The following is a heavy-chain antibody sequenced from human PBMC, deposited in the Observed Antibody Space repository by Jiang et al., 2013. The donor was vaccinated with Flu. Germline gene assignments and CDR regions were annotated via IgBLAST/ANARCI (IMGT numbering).Heavy chain of an antibody. CDR1: GFTFSSYS. Sequence: VQLVESGGGLVQPGGSLRLSCAASGFTFSSYSMNWVRQAPGKGLEWVSYISSSSSTIYYADSVKGRFTISRDNAKNSLYLQMNSLRAEDTAVYYCARDLAVDYWGQGTLVTVSS. CDR2: ISSSSSTI. V-gene: IGHV3-48*01. J-gene: IGHJ4*02. D-gene: IGHD3-3*02. CDR3: ARDLAVDY.